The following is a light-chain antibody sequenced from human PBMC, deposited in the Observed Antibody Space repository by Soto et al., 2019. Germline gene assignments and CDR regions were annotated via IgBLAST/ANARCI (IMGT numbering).Light chain of an antibody. CDR1: SSDVGGYNY. J-gene: IGLJ1*01. Sequence: QSVLTQPASVAGSPGQSITISCTGTSSDVGGYNYVSWHQQHTGKAPKLMIFDVNNRPSGVSNRFSGSKSGNTASLTISGLQAEDEADYYCSSYTSSHTCVFGTGTKVTVL. V-gene: IGLV2-14*01. CDR3: SSYTSSHTCV. CDR2: DVN.